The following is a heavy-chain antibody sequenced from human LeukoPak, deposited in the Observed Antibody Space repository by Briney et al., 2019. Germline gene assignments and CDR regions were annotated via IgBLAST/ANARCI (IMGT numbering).Heavy chain of an antibody. CDR2: IRSKTYGGTT. Sequence: GGSLRLSCTASGFTFGDYALTWVRQAPGKGLEWLGLIRSKTYGGTTELAASVEGRFTISRDDSKSIAYLQMNSLKTEDTAVYYCTRSEYTYYYDGSGYLIDYWGQGTLVTVSS. J-gene: IGHJ4*02. V-gene: IGHV3-49*04. CDR3: TRSEYTYYYDGSGYLIDY. CDR1: GFTFGDYA. D-gene: IGHD3-22*01.